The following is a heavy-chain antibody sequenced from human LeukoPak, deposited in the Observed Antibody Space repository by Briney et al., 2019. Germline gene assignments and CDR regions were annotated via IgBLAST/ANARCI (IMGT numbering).Heavy chain of an antibody. CDR1: GFTSSSYA. J-gene: IGHJ3*01. Sequence: GGSLRLSCAASGFTSSSYAMHWVRQAPGKGLEWVAVISYDGSNKYYADSVKGRFTISRDNSKNTLYLQMNSLRAEDTTVYYCARDQGAVPGSLRFWGQGTMVTVSS. V-gene: IGHV3-30-3*01. CDR2: ISYDGSNK. CDR3: ARDQGAVPGSLRF. D-gene: IGHD3-10*01.